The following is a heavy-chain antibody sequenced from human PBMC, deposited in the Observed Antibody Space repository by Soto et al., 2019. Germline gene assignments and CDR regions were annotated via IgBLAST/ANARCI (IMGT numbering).Heavy chain of an antibody. D-gene: IGHD5-18*01. V-gene: IGHV3-23*01. CDR1: GFTFSSYA. Sequence: PGGALRLSCAASGFTFSSYAMSWFRQAPGKGLEWVSAISGSGGSTYYADSVKGRFTISRDNSKNTLYLQMNSLRAEDTAVYYCAKTVRGYSYGYGPNFDYWGQRTLVTVSS. J-gene: IGHJ4*02. CDR2: ISGSGGST. CDR3: AKTVRGYSYGYGPNFDY.